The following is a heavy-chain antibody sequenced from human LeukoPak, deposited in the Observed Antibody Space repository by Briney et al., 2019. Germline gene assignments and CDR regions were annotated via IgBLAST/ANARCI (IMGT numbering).Heavy chain of an antibody. J-gene: IGHJ4*02. V-gene: IGHV1-69*13. D-gene: IGHD2-15*01. CDR3: ARGGSCWSFDS. Sequence: SVKVSCKASRGTFSSYAIRCVRQAPGQGLEWMGGIIPIFGTGNYAQKFQGRDTITADDSTTTAYMELSSLTYEYTAVYYCARGGSCWSFDSWGQGTLVTVSS. CDR1: RGTFSSYA. CDR2: IIPIFGTG.